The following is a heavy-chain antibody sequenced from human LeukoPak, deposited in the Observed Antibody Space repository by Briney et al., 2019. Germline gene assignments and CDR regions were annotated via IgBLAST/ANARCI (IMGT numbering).Heavy chain of an antibody. CDR2: IMGDGTNN. D-gene: IGHD3-10*01. CDR3: VRDRGWFHFDL. CDR1: GFTFSSYG. V-gene: IGHV3-7*01. J-gene: IGHJ4*02. Sequence: GGSLRLSCAASGFTFSSYGMHWVRQAPGKGLEWVAHIMGDGTNNKYVDSVKGRFTISRDNTKNSLFLQLNSLRAEDTAVYYCVRDRGWFHFDLWGQGTLVTVSS.